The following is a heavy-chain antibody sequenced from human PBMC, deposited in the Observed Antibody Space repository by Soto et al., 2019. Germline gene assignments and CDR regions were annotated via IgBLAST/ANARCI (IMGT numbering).Heavy chain of an antibody. CDR1: GGSISSGGHY. J-gene: IGHJ6*02. CDR3: ARDHKVDAPLSLGGYYDYSMDV. V-gene: IGHV4-31*03. Sequence: KPSETLSLTCTVSGGSISSGGHYWAWIRQHPGQGLEWIGYIYYSGSTYYNPSLKSRVTISVDSSKNQFSLNLNSVTAADTAVYYCARDHKVDAPLSLGGYYDYSMDVWGQGTTVTVSS. CDR2: IYYSGST. D-gene: IGHD3-16*01.